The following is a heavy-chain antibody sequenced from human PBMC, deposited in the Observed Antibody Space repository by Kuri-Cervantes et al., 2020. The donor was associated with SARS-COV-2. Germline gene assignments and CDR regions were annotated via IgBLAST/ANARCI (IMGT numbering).Heavy chain of an antibody. CDR2: ICPGDSDT. V-gene: IGHV5-51*01. CDR1: GYSFTSYW. D-gene: IGHD5-12*01. J-gene: IGHJ3*02. Sequence: GGSLRLSCKGSGYSFTSYWIGWVRQMPGKGLEWMGIICPGDSDTRYSPSFQGQVTISADKSISTAYLQWSSLKASDTAMYYCARIVATIQIGAFDIWGQGTMVTVSS. CDR3: ARIVATIQIGAFDI.